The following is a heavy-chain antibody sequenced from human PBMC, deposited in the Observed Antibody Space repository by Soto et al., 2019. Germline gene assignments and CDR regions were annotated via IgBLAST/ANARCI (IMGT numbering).Heavy chain of an antibody. CDR1: GDSVSSNSAA. V-gene: IGHV6-1*01. Sequence: SQTLTLTCAISGDSVSSNSAAWNWIRQSPSRGLEWLGRTYYRSKWYNDYAVSVKSRITINPDTSKNQFSLQLNSVTPEDTAVYYCARGDYYDSSGYESREAFDIWGQGTMVTVSS. J-gene: IGHJ3*02. D-gene: IGHD3-22*01. CDR2: TYYRSKWYN. CDR3: ARGDYYDSSGYESREAFDI.